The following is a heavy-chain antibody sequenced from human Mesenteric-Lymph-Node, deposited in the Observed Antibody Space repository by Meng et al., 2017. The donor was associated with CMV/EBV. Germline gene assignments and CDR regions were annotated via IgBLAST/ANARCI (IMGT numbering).Heavy chain of an antibody. CDR1: GYSFTGYD. CDR3: ARVIAAMGTD. J-gene: IGHJ4*02. D-gene: IGHD2-2*01. Sequence: ASVKVSCKTSGYSFTGYDITWVRQAPGQGLEWMGWMNPNSGNTGYAQKFQGRVTMTRNTSISTAYMELSSLRSEDTAVYYCARVIAAMGTDWGQGTLVTVSS. V-gene: IGHV1-8*01. CDR2: MNPNSGNT.